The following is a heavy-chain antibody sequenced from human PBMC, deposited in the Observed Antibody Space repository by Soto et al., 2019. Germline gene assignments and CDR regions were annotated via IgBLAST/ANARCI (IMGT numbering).Heavy chain of an antibody. CDR2: ISYDGSNK. Sequence: QVQLVESGGGVVQPGRSLRLSCAASGFTFSSYGMHWVRQAPGKGLEWVAVISYDGSNKYYADSVKGRFTISRDNSKNKLYLQMNSLRAEDTAGYYCAKYPGGISTSTWGQGTLVTVSS. J-gene: IGHJ4*02. CDR1: GFTFSSYG. V-gene: IGHV3-30*18. CDR3: AKYPGGISTST. D-gene: IGHD2-2*01.